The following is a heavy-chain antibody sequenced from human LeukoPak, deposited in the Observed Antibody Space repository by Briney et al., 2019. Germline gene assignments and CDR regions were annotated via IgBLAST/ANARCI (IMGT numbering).Heavy chain of an antibody. Sequence: ASVKVSCKASGYTFTSYGISWVRRAPGQGLEWMGWISAYNGNTNYAQKLQGRVTMTTDTSTSTAYMELRSLRSDDTAVYYCAREVSRRGYSYGRNWFDPWGQGTLVTVSS. V-gene: IGHV1-18*01. CDR1: GYTFTSYG. CDR3: AREVSRRGYSYGRNWFDP. CDR2: ISAYNGNT. D-gene: IGHD5-18*01. J-gene: IGHJ5*02.